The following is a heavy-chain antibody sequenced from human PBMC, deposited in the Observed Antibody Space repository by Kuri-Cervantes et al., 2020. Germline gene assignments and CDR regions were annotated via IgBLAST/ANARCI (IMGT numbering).Heavy chain of an antibody. Sequence: SETLSLTCTVSGGPISSYYWSWIRQPPGKGLEWIGYIYYSGSTNYNPSVKSRVTISVDTSKNQFSLKLTSVTAADTAVYYCARYCSSTSCHLHFDPWGQGTLVTVSS. J-gene: IGHJ5*02. D-gene: IGHD2-2*01. V-gene: IGHV4-59*08. CDR2: IYYSGST. CDR1: GGPISSYY. CDR3: ARYCSSTSCHLHFDP.